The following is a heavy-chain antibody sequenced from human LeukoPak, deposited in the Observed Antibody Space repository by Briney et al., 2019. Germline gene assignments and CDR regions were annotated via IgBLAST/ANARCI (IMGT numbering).Heavy chain of an antibody. CDR2: ISRDGSNK. Sequence: GTSLRLSCAASGFPFSDYGMYWVRQAPGKGLEWLAVISRDGSNKYYADSVKGRITISRDNSMNTLYLQMNSLRAEDTAVYYCAKVRWGSDNALDSWGQGTLVTGSS. V-gene: IGHV3-30*18. J-gene: IGHJ4*02. CDR1: GFPFSDYG. CDR3: AKVRWGSDNALDS. D-gene: IGHD3-16*01.